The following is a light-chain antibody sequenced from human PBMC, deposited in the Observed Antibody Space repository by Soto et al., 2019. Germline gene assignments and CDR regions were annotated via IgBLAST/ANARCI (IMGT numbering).Light chain of an antibody. CDR2: KAS. J-gene: IGKJ5*01. Sequence: DIQMTQSASTLSASVGDRVTITCRASQSISSWLAWYQQKPGKAPKLLIYKASSLESGVPSRFSGSGSGTEFTLTISSLQPDDFATYYCQQYNSYCTFGQRTRLEIK. V-gene: IGKV1-5*03. CDR1: QSISSW. CDR3: QQYNSYCT.